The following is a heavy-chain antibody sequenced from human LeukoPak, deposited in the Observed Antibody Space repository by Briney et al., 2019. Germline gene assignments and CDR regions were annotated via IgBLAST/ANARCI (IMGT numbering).Heavy chain of an antibody. CDR2: INHSGST. CDR1: GGSISSFY. Sequence: SETLSLTCTVSGGSISSFYWSWIRQPPGKGLEWIGEINHSGSTNYNPSLKSRVTISVDTSKNQFSLKLSSVTAADTAVYYCARHSTFFGVVIIKGRVRGPFDYWGQGTLVTVSS. CDR3: ARHSTFFGVVIIKGRVRGPFDY. J-gene: IGHJ4*02. D-gene: IGHD3-3*01. V-gene: IGHV4-34*01.